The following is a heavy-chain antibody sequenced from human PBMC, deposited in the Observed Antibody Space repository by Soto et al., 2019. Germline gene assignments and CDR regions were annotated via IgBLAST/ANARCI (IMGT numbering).Heavy chain of an antibody. CDR3: ARMKDVDIVATITGAYYYYYGMDV. V-gene: IGHV4-34*01. D-gene: IGHD5-12*01. CDR2: INHSGST. Sequence: PSETLSLTCAVYGGSFSGYYWSWIRQPPGKGLEWIGEINHSGSTNYNPSLKSRVTISVDTSKNQFSLKLSSVTAADTAVYYCARMKDVDIVATITGAYYYYYGMDVWGQGTTVTVS. J-gene: IGHJ6*02. CDR1: GGSFSGYY.